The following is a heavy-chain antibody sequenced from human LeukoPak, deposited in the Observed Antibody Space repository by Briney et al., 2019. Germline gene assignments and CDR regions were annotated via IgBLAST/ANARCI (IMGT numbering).Heavy chain of an antibody. V-gene: IGHV1-8*01. D-gene: IGHD2-15*01. CDR1: GYTFTSYD. CDR3: ARYEVVAAVSGMDV. J-gene: IGHJ6*02. Sequence: GASVKVSCKASGYTFTSYDINWVRRATGQGLEWMGWMNPNSGNTGYAQKFQGRVTMTRNTSISTAYMELSSLRSEDTAVYYCARYEVVAAVSGMDVWGQGTTVTVSS. CDR2: MNPNSGNT.